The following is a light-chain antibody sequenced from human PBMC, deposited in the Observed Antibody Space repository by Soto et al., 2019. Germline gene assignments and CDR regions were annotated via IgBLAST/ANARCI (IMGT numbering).Light chain of an antibody. V-gene: IGKV1-12*02. CDR1: QDINSW. Sequence: DIQMTQSPSYVSAAVGDRLTITCRASQDINSWLVWYQQKPGEAPNLLLYSATNLQSGVPSRFSGSGSGTDFTLTISSLQPEDFATYYCQQAYSFPWTFGQGTKVEIK. J-gene: IGKJ1*01. CDR3: QQAYSFPWT. CDR2: SAT.